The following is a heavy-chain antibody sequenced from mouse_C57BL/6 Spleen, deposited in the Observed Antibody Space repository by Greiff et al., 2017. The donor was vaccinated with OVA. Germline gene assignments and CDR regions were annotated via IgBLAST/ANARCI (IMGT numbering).Heavy chain of an antibody. CDR3: EAIGAMDY. V-gene: IGHV1-81*01. CDR1: GYTFTSYG. Sequence: QVQLQQSGAELAKPGASVKLSCTASGYTFTSYGIRWVKQRTGQGLEWIGEIYTRSGNTYYNEKFKGKATRTADKSSSTAYMELRSLRSEDSAVYLCEAIGAMDYWGQGTSVTVSS. CDR2: IYTRSGNT. J-gene: IGHJ4*01.